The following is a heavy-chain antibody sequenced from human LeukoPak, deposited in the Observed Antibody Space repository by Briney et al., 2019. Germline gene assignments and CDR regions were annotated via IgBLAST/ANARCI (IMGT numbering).Heavy chain of an antibody. V-gene: IGHV4-34*01. J-gene: IGHJ4*02. CDR2: INHSGST. D-gene: IGHD3-22*01. CDR1: GGSFSGYY. Sequence: SETLSLTCAVYGGSFSGYYWSWIRQPPGKGLEWIGEINHSGSTNYNPSLKSRVTISVDTSKNQFSLKLSSVTAADTAVYYCAARRTYYYDGSGYKSGLDYWGQGTLVTVSS. CDR3: AARRTYYYDGSGYKSGLDY.